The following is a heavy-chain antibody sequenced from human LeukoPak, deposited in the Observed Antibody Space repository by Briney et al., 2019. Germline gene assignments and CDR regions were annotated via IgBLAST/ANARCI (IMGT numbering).Heavy chain of an antibody. J-gene: IGHJ4*02. CDR3: ARDGVVVTGNFDY. D-gene: IGHD2-15*01. V-gene: IGHV1-69*05. Sequence: GASVKVSCKASGGTFSSYAISWVRQAPGQGLEWMGRIIPIFGTANYAQKFQGRVTITTDESTSTAHMELSSLRSEDTAVYYCARDGVVVTGNFDYWGQGTLVTVSS. CDR1: GGTFSSYA. CDR2: IIPIFGTA.